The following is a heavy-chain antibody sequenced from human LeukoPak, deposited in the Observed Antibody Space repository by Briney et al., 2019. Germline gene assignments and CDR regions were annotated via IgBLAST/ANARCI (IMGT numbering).Heavy chain of an antibody. CDR1: EFTVSSNH. CDR2: IYSGGST. CDR3: ARGAGWELRGNDAFDI. J-gene: IGHJ3*02. V-gene: IGHV3-66*01. D-gene: IGHD1-26*01. Sequence: PGGSLRLSCAASEFTVSSNHMTWVRQAPGKGLEWVSIIYSGGSTFYADSVKGRFTISRDNAKNSLYLQMNSLRAEDTAVYYCARGAGWELRGNDAFDIWGQGTMVTVSS.